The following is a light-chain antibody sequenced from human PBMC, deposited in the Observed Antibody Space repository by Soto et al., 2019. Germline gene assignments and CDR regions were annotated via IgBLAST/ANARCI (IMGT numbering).Light chain of an antibody. J-gene: IGKJ4*01. CDR1: QNVTSR. CDR2: GAS. V-gene: IGKV3-15*01. Sequence: EVVMTQSPATLSVCPGERAILSCRASQNVTSRLAWYQQKPGQAPRLLIYGASARATGIPARFSGSGSGTEFTLTINSLQSEDFAVYYCQQYNNWPLTFGGGTKVDIK. CDR3: QQYNNWPLT.